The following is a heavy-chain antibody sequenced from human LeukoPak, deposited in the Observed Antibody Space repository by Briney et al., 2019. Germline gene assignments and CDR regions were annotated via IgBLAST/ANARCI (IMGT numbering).Heavy chain of an antibody. CDR2: IRDKTYGGTT. CDR1: GFTFGDYA. D-gene: IGHD2-2*01. V-gene: IGHV3-49*04. J-gene: IGHJ5*02. Sequence: PGGSLRLSCTASGFTFGDYAMSWVRQAPGKGLAWLGYIRDKTYGGTTESAASVKGRFTISRDDSRSIAYLQMNGLKTEDTAVYYCTRDRGYCSSTSCYAWFDPWCQGTLVTVSS. CDR3: TRDRGYCSSTSCYAWFDP.